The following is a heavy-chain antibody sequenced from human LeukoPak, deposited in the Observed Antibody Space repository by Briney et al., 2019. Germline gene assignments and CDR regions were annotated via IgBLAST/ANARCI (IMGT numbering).Heavy chain of an antibody. J-gene: IGHJ4*02. CDR1: GYTFSTYY. CDR2: INPSDYST. CDR3: AYESSGPFPN. V-gene: IGHV1-46*01. D-gene: IGHD6-19*01. Sequence: ASVKVSFKASGYTFSTYYIHWVRQAPGQGLEWMGIINPSDYSTTSAQKFQGRVTMTKDTSTSTVYMDLSSLRSEDTAVYYCAYESSGPFPNWGQGTLVTVSS.